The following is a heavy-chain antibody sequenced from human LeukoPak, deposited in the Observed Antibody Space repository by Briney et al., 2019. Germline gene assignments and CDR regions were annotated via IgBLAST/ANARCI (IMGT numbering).Heavy chain of an antibody. D-gene: IGHD1-26*01. V-gene: IGHV5-51*01. J-gene: IGHJ3*02. Sequence: GESRKISCQGSGYTFTAYWIGWVRQRPGKGLEWVGIIHPGDSDTRYSPCFQGQGTISADKSITTAYLQWSSMKASDTAMYYCGRHQHSGSYGAFDIWGQGTMVTVSS. CDR1: GYTFTAYW. CDR3: GRHQHSGSYGAFDI. CDR2: IHPGDSDT.